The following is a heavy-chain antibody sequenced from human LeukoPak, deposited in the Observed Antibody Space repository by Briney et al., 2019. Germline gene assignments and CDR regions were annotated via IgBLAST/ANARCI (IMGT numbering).Heavy chain of an antibody. D-gene: IGHD6-19*01. CDR2: IYYSGST. CDR3: ARGRGQWLVFDY. J-gene: IGHJ4*02. CDR1: GGSISSYY. Sequence: PSETLSLTCTVSGGSISSYYWSWIRQPPGKGLEWIGYIYYSGSTNYNPSLKSRVTISVDTSKNQFSLKLSSVTAADTAVYYCARGRGQWLVFDYWGQGTLVTVSS. V-gene: IGHV4-59*01.